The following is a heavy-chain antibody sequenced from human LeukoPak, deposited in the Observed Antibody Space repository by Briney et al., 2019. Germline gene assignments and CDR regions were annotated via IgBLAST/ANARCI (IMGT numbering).Heavy chain of an antibody. D-gene: IGHD3-9*01. V-gene: IGHV1-69*06. CDR2: IIPIFGTA. J-gene: IGHJ3*02. CDR3: AARANKYDILTGYQAFDI. CDR1: GGTFSSYA. Sequence: ASVKVSCKASGGTFSSYAISWVRQAPGQGLEWMGGIIPIFGTANYAQKFQGRVTITADKSTSTAYMELSSLRSEDTAVYYCAARANKYDILTGYQAFDIWGQGTMVTVSS.